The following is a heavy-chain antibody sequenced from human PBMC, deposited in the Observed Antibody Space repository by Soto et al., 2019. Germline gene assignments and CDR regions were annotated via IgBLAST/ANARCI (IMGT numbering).Heavy chain of an antibody. Sequence: GGSLRLSCAASGFTVSSNYMSWVRQAPGKGLEWVSLIYRGGSTYYADSVRGRFAISRDNSKNMLFLQMNSLRAEDTAVYYCASRTSGWYFDYWGQGTLVTVSS. D-gene: IGHD6-19*01. CDR3: ASRTSGWYFDY. J-gene: IGHJ4*02. V-gene: IGHV3-53*01. CDR1: GFTVSSNY. CDR2: IYRGGST.